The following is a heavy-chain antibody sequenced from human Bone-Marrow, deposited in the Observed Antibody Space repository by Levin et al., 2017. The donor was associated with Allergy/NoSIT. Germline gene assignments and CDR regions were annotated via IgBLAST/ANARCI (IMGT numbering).Heavy chain of an antibody. D-gene: IGHD2-8*02. V-gene: IGHV3-15*07. CDR1: GFTFSSAW. J-gene: IGHJ3*02. Sequence: GESLKISCAASGFTFSSAWMNWVRQAPGMGREWVGRIRNENDGATADYAAPVKGRFSISRDDSKNTLYLQMNSLKTEDTAVYYCTTDWWFTFHIWGQGAMVTVSS. CDR2: IRNENDGATA. CDR3: TTDWWFTFHI.